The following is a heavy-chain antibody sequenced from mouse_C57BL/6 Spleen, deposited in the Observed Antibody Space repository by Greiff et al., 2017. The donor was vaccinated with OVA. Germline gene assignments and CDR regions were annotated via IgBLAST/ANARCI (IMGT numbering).Heavy chain of an antibody. J-gene: IGHJ2*01. CDR1: GFTFSDYY. CDR3: ARGYGSSYLFDY. Sequence: EVKLVESEGGLVQPGSSMKLSCTASGFTFSDYYMAWVRQVPEKGLEWVANINYDGSSTYYLDSLKSRFIISRDNAKNILYLQMSSLKSEDTATYYCARGYGSSYLFDYWGQGTTLTVSS. CDR2: INYDGSST. D-gene: IGHD1-1*01. V-gene: IGHV5-16*01.